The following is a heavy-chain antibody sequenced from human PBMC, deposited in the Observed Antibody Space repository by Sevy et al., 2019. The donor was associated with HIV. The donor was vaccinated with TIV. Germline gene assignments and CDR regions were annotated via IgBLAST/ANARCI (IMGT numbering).Heavy chain of an antibody. CDR3: ARASYSSGWYEDYFDY. V-gene: IGHV3-21*01. CDR2: ISSSSSYI. CDR1: GFTFSRYS. Sequence: GGSLRLSCGASGFTFSRYSMNWVRQAPGKGLEWVSSISSSSSYIYYADSVKGRFTISRDNAKNSLYLQMNSLRAEDTAVYYCARASYSSGWYEDYFDYWGQGTLVTVSS. D-gene: IGHD6-19*01. J-gene: IGHJ4*02.